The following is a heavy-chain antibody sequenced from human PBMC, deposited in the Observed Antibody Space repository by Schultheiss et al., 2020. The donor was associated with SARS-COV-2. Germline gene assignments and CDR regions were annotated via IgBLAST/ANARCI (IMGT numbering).Heavy chain of an antibody. Sequence: GESLKISCAASGFTFSSYSMNWVRQAPGKGLEWVSSISSSSSYIYYADSVKGRFTISRDNAKNSLYLQMNSLRAEDTALYYCAKDMGGSDKMGYYGMDVWGQGTTVTVSS. CDR1: GFTFSSYS. D-gene: IGHD1-26*01. J-gene: IGHJ6*02. CDR2: ISSSSSYI. V-gene: IGHV3-21*04. CDR3: AKDMGGSDKMGYYGMDV.